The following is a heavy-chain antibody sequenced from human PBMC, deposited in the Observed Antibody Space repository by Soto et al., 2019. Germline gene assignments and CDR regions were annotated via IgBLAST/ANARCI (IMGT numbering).Heavy chain of an antibody. J-gene: IGHJ3*02. CDR3: ARVDMIVVVITQVGAFDI. D-gene: IGHD3-22*01. Sequence: LRLSCAASGFTFSSYAMHWVRQAPGKGLEWVAVISYDGSNKYYADSVKGRFTISRDNSKNTLYLQMNSLRAEDTAVYYCARVDMIVVVITQVGAFDIWGQGTMVTVSS. CDR2: ISYDGSNK. CDR1: GFTFSSYA. V-gene: IGHV3-30-3*01.